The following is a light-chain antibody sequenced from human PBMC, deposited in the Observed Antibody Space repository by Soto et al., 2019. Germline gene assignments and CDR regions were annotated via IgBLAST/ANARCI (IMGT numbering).Light chain of an antibody. V-gene: IGLV3-21*02. J-gene: IGLJ2*01. Sequence: SYELTQPPSVSVAPAQTARITCGGNNIGSKSVHWYQQKSGQAPVLVVYDDRDRPSGIPERFSGANSGITATLTISGVEAGDEADYYCQVWDSSSDHVVFGGGTKLTVL. CDR1: NIGSKS. CDR2: DDR. CDR3: QVWDSSSDHVV.